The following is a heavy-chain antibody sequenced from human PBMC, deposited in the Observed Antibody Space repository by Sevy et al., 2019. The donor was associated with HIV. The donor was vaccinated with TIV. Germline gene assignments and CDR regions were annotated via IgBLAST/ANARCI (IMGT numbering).Heavy chain of an antibody. Sequence: SCKASGGTFSSHAISWVRQAPGQGLEWMGGIIPIYGTINYAQKFQGRATITADESTRTVYMVLSSLGADDAAVYYCAREVTGTTYGFDPWGQGTLVTVSS. D-gene: IGHD1-7*01. CDR1: GGTFSSHA. J-gene: IGHJ5*02. V-gene: IGHV1-69*01. CDR2: IIPIYGTI. CDR3: AREVTGTTYGFDP.